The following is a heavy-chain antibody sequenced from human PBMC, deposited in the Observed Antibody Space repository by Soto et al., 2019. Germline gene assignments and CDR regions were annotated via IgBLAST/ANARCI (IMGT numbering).Heavy chain of an antibody. J-gene: IGHJ3*02. V-gene: IGHV3-9*01. CDR2: ISWNSGSI. CDR1: GFTFDDYA. CDR3: AKSGVLRFLEWLFPGAFDI. D-gene: IGHD3-3*01. Sequence: PGGSLRLSCAASGFTFDDYAMHWVRQAPGKGLEWVPGISWNSGSIGYADSVKGRFTISRDNAKNSLYLQMNSLRAEDTALYYCAKSGVLRFLEWLFPGAFDIWGQGTMVTVSS.